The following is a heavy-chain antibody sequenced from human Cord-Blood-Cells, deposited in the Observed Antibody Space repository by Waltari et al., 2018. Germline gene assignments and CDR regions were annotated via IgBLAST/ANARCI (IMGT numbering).Heavy chain of an antibody. J-gene: IGHJ4*02. Sequence: EVQLVESGGGLVQPGGSLRLSCAASGFTFSSYWMHWVRQAPGKGLVGVSRINRDGSSTSYADSVKGRFTISRDNAKNTLYLQMNSLRAEDTAVYYCARGNWNQIDYWGQGTLVTVSS. CDR1: GFTFSSYW. V-gene: IGHV3-74*01. CDR2: INRDGSST. CDR3: ARGNWNQIDY. D-gene: IGHD1-20*01.